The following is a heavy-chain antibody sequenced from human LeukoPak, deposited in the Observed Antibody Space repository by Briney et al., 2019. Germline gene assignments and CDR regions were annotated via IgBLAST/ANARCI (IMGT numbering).Heavy chain of an antibody. CDR1: GFTFSTYD. CDR3: AKDGLTSAVY. Sequence: PGGSLRLSCAASGFTFSTYDMSWVRQVPGKGLEWVSAIRGSGGTTYYADSVKGRFTISRDNSKNTLYLQMNSLGAEDTAVYFCAKDGLTSAVYWGQGTLVTVTS. CDR2: IRGSGGTT. D-gene: IGHD2-2*01. V-gene: IGHV3-23*01. J-gene: IGHJ4*02.